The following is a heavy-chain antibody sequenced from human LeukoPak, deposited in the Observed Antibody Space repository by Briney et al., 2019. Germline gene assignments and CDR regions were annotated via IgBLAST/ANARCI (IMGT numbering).Heavy chain of an antibody. Sequence: XXXCXXSXXTXSSYXXSXVRQAPGKGLEGVAVIWYDGSNKYYPHSVKGRFTISRDNSKNPLYLHMNSLRAEDTAVYYCARDYERGDNWFDPWGQGTLVTVSS. D-gene: IGHD3-16*01. CDR2: IWYDGSNK. CDR1: XXTXSSYX. V-gene: IGHV3-33*01. CDR3: ARDYERGDNWFDP. J-gene: IGHJ5*02.